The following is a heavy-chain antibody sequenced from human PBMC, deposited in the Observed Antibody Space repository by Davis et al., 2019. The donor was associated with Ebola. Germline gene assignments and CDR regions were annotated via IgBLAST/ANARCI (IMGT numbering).Heavy chain of an antibody. Sequence: GGSLRLSCAASLFRFSSYWLSWVRQAPGKGLEWVANIKQDGSEKYYADSVKGRFTISRDNSKNTLYLQMNGLRPEDTAVYYCARDRNWGCEYWGQGTLGTVSS. D-gene: IGHD7-27*01. V-gene: IGHV3-7*01. CDR1: LFRFSSYW. CDR2: IKQDGSEK. J-gene: IGHJ4*02. CDR3: ARDRNWGCEY.